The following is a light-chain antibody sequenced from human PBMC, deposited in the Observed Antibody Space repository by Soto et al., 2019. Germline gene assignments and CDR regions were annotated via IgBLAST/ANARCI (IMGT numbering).Light chain of an antibody. J-gene: IGKJ5*01. CDR2: DAS. Sequence: EIVLTQSPATLALSPGESATLSCRASQSVSSYLAWYQQQPRQAPRLLIYDASNRATGIPARFSGSGSGTDFTPTISSLEPEDFAVYYGQQRSNWPTITFGQGTRLAIK. CDR1: QSVSSY. V-gene: IGKV3-11*01. CDR3: QQRSNWPTIT.